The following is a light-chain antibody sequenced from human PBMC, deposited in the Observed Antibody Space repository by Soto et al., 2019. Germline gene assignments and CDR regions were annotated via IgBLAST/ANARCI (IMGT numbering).Light chain of an antibody. CDR2: GAS. J-gene: IGKJ5*01. Sequence: EIGLTQSPGTLSLSPGERATLSCRASQSVSSSYLAWYQQKPGQAPRLLIYGASSRATGIPDRFSGSGSATDFTLTISRLEPEEFAVFYCQQYGGSPVTFGQGTRLEI. CDR1: QSVSSSY. V-gene: IGKV3-20*01. CDR3: QQYGGSPVT.